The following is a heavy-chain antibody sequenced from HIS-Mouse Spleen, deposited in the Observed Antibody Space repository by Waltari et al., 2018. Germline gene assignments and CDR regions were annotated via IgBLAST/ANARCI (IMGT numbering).Heavy chain of an antibody. Sequence: QVQLVESGGGVVQPGRSLRLSCAAPGFTFSSYAMHWVRQAPGKGLEWVAVISYDGSNKYYADSVKGRFTISRDNSKNTLYLQMNSLRAEDTAVYYCARDHSGWYFDYWGQGNLVTVSS. CDR3: ARDHSGWYFDY. J-gene: IGHJ4*02. CDR2: ISYDGSNK. D-gene: IGHD6-19*01. CDR1: GFTFSSYA. V-gene: IGHV3-30-3*01.